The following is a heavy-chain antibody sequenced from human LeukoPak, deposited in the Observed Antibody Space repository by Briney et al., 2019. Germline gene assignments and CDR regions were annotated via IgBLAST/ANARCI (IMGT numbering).Heavy chain of an antibody. Sequence: PGGSLRLSCAASGFTFSNAWMTWVRQAPGKGLEWVGRIKTKTDGWSTDYAAPVKGRFTISRDDSESTLYLQMNGLKTEDTAVYYCTTLHYWGQGTLVSASS. CDR1: GFTFSNAW. CDR3: TTLHY. V-gene: IGHV3-15*01. J-gene: IGHJ4*02. CDR2: IKTKTDGWST.